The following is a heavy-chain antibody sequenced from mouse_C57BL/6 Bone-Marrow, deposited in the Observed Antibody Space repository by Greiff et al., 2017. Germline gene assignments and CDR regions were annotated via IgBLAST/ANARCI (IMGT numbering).Heavy chain of an antibody. V-gene: IGHV5-15*01. Sequence: EVKLVESGGGLVQPGGSLKLSCAASGFPFSDYGMAWVRQAPRKGPEWVAFISNLAYSIYYADTVTGRFTISRENAKNTLYLEMSSLRSEDTAMYYCARLEDYYAMDYWGQGTSVTVSS. CDR1: GFPFSDYG. CDR3: ARLEDYYAMDY. J-gene: IGHJ4*01. CDR2: ISNLAYSI.